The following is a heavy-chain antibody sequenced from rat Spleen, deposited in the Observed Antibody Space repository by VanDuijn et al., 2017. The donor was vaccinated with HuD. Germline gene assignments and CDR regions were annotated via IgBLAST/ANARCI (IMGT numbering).Heavy chain of an antibody. D-gene: IGHD1-12*03. CDR1: GFSLISYS. CDR2: IWGDGST. CDR3: ARGPRYYDGYYGRFDY. Sequence: QVQLKESGPGLVQPSQTLSLTCTVSGFSLISYSVNWVRQPPGKGLEWMGGIWGDGSTNYNSALKSRLSISRDTSKSQVSLKMNSLQTEDIATYYCARGPRYYDGYYGRFDYWGQGVMVTVSS. V-gene: IGHV2-13*01. J-gene: IGHJ2*01.